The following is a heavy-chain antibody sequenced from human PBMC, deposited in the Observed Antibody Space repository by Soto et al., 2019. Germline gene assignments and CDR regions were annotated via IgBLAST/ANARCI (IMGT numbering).Heavy chain of an antibody. CDR2: INGDGSSI. Sequence: EVRLVESGGDLVQPGGSLRLSCAASGFPFSSYWMHWVRQAPGKGLVWVSRINGDGSSINYADSVKGRFTISRDNDKNTLYLQMNSLRAEDAAMYFCTRRGFSTTGCYFTWGRGTLVTVSS. J-gene: IGHJ5*02. D-gene: IGHD2-2*01. CDR1: GFPFSSYW. V-gene: IGHV3-74*01. CDR3: TRRGFSTTGCYFT.